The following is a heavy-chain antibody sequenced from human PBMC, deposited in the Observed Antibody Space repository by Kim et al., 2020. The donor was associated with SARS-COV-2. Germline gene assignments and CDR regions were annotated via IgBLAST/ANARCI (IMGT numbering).Heavy chain of an antibody. CDR2: IYSSGST. Sequence: SETLSLTCTVSSGSINNYYWHWIRQPAGKGLEWIGRIYSSGSTNYNPSLKSRVTMSVDTSKNQFSLNLNSVTAADTAVYFCARGVTGAVFDFWGQGILVT. CDR3: ARGVTGAVFDF. J-gene: IGHJ4*02. CDR1: SGSINNYY. D-gene: IGHD2-21*02. V-gene: IGHV4-4*07.